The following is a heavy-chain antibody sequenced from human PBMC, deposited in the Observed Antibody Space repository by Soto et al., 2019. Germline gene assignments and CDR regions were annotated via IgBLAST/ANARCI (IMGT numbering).Heavy chain of an antibody. CDR2: INPSGGST. D-gene: IGHD3-3*01. V-gene: IGHV1-46*01. Sequence: AASVKVSCKASGYTFTSYYMHWVRQAPGQGLEWMGIINPSGGSTSYAQKFQGRVTMTRDTSTSTVYMELSSLRSEDTAVYYCASNIHPYYDFWSGYYPPMDVWGQGTTVTVSS. CDR1: GYTFTSYY. CDR3: ASNIHPYYDFWSGYYPPMDV. J-gene: IGHJ6*02.